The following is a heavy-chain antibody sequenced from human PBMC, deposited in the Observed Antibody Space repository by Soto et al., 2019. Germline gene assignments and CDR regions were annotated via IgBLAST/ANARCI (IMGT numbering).Heavy chain of an antibody. V-gene: IGHV4-61*05. CDR2: IYYSGST. Sequence: SETPSLTCTVSGGSISSSSYYWGWIRQPPGKGLEWIGYIYYSGSTNYNPSLKSRVTISVDTSKNQFSLKLSSVTAADTAVYYCAREYSSSRPVSWFDPWGQGTLVTVSS. CDR1: GGSISSSSYY. J-gene: IGHJ5*02. D-gene: IGHD6-6*01. CDR3: AREYSSSRPVSWFDP.